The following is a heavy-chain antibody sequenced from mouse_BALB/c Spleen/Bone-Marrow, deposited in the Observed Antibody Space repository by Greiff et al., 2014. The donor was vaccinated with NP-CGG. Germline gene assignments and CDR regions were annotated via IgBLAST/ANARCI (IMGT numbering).Heavy chain of an antibody. CDR2: ISSGSSTI. Sequence: EVNVVESGGGLVQPGGSRKLSCAASGFTFSSFGMHWVRQAPEKGLEWVAYISSGSSTIYYADTMKGRFTISGDNPKNTLFLQMTSLRSEDTAMYYCTRSGTLGAMDYWGQGTSVTVSS. CDR3: TRSGTLGAMDY. J-gene: IGHJ4*01. V-gene: IGHV5-17*02. D-gene: IGHD3-3*01. CDR1: GFTFSSFG.